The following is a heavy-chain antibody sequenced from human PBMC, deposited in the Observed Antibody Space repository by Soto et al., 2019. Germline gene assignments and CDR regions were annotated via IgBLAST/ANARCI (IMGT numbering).Heavy chain of an antibody. D-gene: IGHD5-18*01. V-gene: IGHV1-69*12. CDR3: ASGIQLWLRRINNGYSG. Sequence: QVQLVQSGAEVKKPESSVKVSCKAPGGTFSTYAISWVRQAPGQGLEWMGGIIPMFGTANYAQRFQDRVTVTADEYTNRVYMELSSLRSEDTAVYFSASGIQLWLRRINNGYSGWGQGTLVTVSS. J-gene: IGHJ4*02. CDR1: GGTFSTYA. CDR2: IIPMFGTA.